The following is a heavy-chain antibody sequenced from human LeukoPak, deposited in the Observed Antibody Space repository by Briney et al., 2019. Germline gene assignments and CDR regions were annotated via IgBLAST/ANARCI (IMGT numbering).Heavy chain of an antibody. CDR2: IYPGDSDT. V-gene: IGHV5-51*01. D-gene: IGHD2-2*01. Sequence: ESLKISFKGSGYTFTSYWIGWVRQMPGKGLEWMGIIYPGDSDTRYNPSFQGQVTMSADKSITTAYLHWSSLKASDTAMYYCARLGYCSRGTCYAFDYWGQGTLVTVSS. J-gene: IGHJ4*02. CDR3: ARLGYCSRGTCYAFDY. CDR1: GYTFTSYW.